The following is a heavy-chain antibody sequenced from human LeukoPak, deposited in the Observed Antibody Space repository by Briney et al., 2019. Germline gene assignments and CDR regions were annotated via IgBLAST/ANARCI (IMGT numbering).Heavy chain of an antibody. D-gene: IGHD5-12*01. J-gene: IGHJ4*02. CDR3: ARGGYSGYPNPYRPAPFDY. CDR2: TSSSSSTI. V-gene: IGHV3-48*01. Sequence: PGGSLRLSCAASGFTFSSYSMNWVRQAPGKGLEWVSYTSSSSSTIYYADSVKGRFTISRDNAKNSLYLQMNSLRAEDTAVYYCARGGYSGYPNPYRPAPFDYWGQGTLVTVSS. CDR1: GFTFSSYS.